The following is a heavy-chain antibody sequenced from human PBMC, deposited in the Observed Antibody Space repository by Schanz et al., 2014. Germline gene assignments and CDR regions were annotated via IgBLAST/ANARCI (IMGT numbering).Heavy chain of an antibody. CDR3: AKDPDKYNWNDVEGMDV. J-gene: IGHJ6*01. CDR1: GFTFSDYY. D-gene: IGHD1-1*01. CDR2: ISDSGDST. V-gene: IGHV3-11*01. Sequence: QVQLVDSGGGLVKPGGSLRLSCAASGFTFSDYYMTWIRQAPGKGLEWVSDISDSGDSTHYADSVKGRFTISRDNAKNSLFLQMNSLSAEDTAVYYCAKDPDKYNWNDVEGMDVWGPGTTVTVSS.